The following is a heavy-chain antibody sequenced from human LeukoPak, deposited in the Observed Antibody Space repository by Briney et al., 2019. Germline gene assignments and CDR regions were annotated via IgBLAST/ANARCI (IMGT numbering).Heavy chain of an antibody. J-gene: IGHJ5*02. CDR2: ISGNGNNI. CDR3: ARRSADCSSTSCRNWFDP. Sequence: PGGSLRLSCAASGFIFSTYSMHWVREAPGKGLEWVSYISGNGNNIYYADSVKGRFTMSRNNAKYSLYLQMNSLRDEDTAVYYCARRSADCSSTSCRNWFDPWGQGTLVTVSS. V-gene: IGHV3-48*02. CDR1: GFIFSTYS. D-gene: IGHD2-2*01.